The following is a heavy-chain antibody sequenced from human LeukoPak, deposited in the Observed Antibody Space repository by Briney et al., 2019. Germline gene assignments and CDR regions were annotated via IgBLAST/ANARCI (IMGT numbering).Heavy chain of an antibody. D-gene: IGHD3-3*01. CDR2: INHSGST. CDR1: GGSISSYY. J-gene: IGHJ4*02. Sequence: SETLSLTCTVSGGSISSYYWSWIRQPPGKGLEWIGEINHSGSTNYNPSLKSRVTISVDTSKNQFSLKLSSVTAADTAVYYCARDMGTYYDFWSGYFRGPAHFDYWGQGTLVTVSS. V-gene: IGHV4-34*01. CDR3: ARDMGTYYDFWSGYFRGPAHFDY.